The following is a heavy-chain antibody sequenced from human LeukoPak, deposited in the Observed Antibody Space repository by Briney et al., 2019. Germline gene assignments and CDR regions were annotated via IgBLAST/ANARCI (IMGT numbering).Heavy chain of an antibody. CDR1: GYRFTTYW. Sequence: GESLKISCKGSGYRFTTYWIGWVRQMPGKGLEWMGIIFPGDSDTTYSSSFPGQVTISADKSINTAYLQWSSLKASDTAMYYCATSESQTKFDYWGQGTLVTVSS. CDR2: IFPGDSDT. D-gene: IGHD1/OR15-1a*01. V-gene: IGHV5-51*01. CDR3: ATSESQTKFDY. J-gene: IGHJ4*02.